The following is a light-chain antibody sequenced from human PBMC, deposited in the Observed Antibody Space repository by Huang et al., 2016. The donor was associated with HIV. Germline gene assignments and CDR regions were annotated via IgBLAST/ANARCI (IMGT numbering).Light chain of an antibody. J-gene: IGKJ4*01. CDR3: QQYNNWLS. V-gene: IGKV3-15*01. CDR1: QSVGTN. Sequence: EILLTQSPATLSVSPGERATLSCRASQSVGTNLAWYQQKPGQAPRLLIDGASTRAPGVPARFSGSGSGTEFTLTISSLQSEDFAVYYCQQYNNWLSFGGGTKVDIK. CDR2: GAS.